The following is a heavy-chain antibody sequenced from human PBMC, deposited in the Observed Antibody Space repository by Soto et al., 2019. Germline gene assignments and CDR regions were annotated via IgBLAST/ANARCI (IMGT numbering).Heavy chain of an antibody. D-gene: IGHD6-25*01. Sequence: QVQLVQSGAEVKKPGSSVKVSCKASGGTFSSYAISWVQQAPGQGLEWMGGIIPIFGTANYAQKFQGRVTITADESTSTAYMELSSLRSEDTAVYYCARQGAALRDYYYGMDVWGQGTTVTVSS. CDR2: IIPIFGTA. J-gene: IGHJ6*02. V-gene: IGHV1-69*12. CDR1: GGTFSSYA. CDR3: ARQGAALRDYYYGMDV.